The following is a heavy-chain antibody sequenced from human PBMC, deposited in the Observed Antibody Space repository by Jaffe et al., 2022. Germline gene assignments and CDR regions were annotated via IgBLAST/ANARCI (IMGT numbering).Heavy chain of an antibody. D-gene: IGHD6-19*01. CDR3: ASDGYSSGGTSLPAFDI. CDR1: GYTFTGYY. CDR2: INPNSGGT. V-gene: IGHV1-2*02. J-gene: IGHJ3*02. Sequence: QVQLVQSGAEVKKPGASVKVSCKASGYTFTGYYMHWVRQAPGQGLEWMGWINPNSGGTNYAQKFQGRVTMTRDTSISTAYMELSRLRSDDTAVYYCASDGYSSGGTSLPAFDIWGQGTMVTVSS.